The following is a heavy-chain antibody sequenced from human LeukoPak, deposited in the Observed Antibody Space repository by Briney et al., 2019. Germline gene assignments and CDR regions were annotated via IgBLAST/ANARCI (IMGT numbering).Heavy chain of an antibody. CDR2: ISGSGGST. D-gene: IGHD2-2*01. CDR1: GFTFSSYA. CDR3: AKGGGVPAATMIYYFDY. V-gene: IGHV3-23*01. Sequence: PGGSLRLSCAASGFTFSSYAMSWVRQAPGKGLEWVSAISGSGGSTYYADPVKGRFTISRDNSKNTLYLQMNSLRAEDTAVYYCAKGGGVPAATMIYYFDYWGQGTLVTVSS. J-gene: IGHJ4*02.